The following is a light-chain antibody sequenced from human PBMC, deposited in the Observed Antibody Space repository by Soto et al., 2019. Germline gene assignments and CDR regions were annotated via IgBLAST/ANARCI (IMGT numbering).Light chain of an antibody. CDR3: ATWDDNVYV. J-gene: IGLJ1*01. V-gene: IGLV1-44*01. CDR1: SPNVGANP. Sequence: QSVLTQPPSASGTPGQTVTISCSISSPNVGANPVAWYQQLPGTAPKLLIYTNSQRPLGVPVRFSGSKSGTSASLAISGLQSEDEGDYYCATWDDNVYVFGTGTKVTVL. CDR2: TNS.